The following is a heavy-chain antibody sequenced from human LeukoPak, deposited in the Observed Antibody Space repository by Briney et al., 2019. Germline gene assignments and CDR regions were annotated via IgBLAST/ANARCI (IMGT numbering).Heavy chain of an antibody. CDR3: ARVPKQQLANYYFDY. D-gene: IGHD6-13*01. CDR2: INPNSGGT. V-gene: IGHV1-2*02. Sequence: ASVKVSCKASGYTFTGYYMHWVRQAPGQGLEWMGWINPNSGGTNYAQKFQGRVTMTRDTSISTAYMELSRLRSDDTAVYYCARVPKQQLANYYFDYWGQGTLVTVSS. CDR1: GYTFTGYY. J-gene: IGHJ4*02.